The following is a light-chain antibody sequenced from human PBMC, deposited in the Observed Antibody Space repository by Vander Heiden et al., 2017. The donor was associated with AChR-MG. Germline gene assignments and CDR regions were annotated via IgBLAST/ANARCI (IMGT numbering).Light chain of an antibody. CDR2: GKN. CDR1: SLRSYY. Sequence: PAVSVDLGQTVRITCQGDSLRSYYASWYQQKPGQAPVLVIYGKNNRPSGIPDRFSGSSSGNTASLTITGAQAEDEADYYCNSRDSSGNHLVFGGGTKLTVL. V-gene: IGLV3-19*01. CDR3: NSRDSSGNHLV. J-gene: IGLJ3*02.